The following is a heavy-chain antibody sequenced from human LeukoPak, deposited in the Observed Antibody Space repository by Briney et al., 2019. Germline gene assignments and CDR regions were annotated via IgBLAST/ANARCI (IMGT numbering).Heavy chain of an antibody. CDR2: IYHNGST. D-gene: IGHD1-7*01. CDR3: AREDFGTALFDL. Sequence: PSGTLSLTCSVSGASINSGAVFWGWIRQSPGMWLQWIASIYHNGSTYYTPSLKSRLTMSLDMSKNHFSLRLKSVTAADTAVYYCAREDFGTALFDLWGQGTLVTVSS. CDR1: GASINSGAVF. J-gene: IGHJ5*02. V-gene: IGHV4-39*07.